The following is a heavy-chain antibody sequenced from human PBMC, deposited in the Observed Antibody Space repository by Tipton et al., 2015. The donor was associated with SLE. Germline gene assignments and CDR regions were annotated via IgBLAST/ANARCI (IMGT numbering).Heavy chain of an antibody. V-gene: IGHV4-39*01. CDR3: ARHEVTMIVVVPGGAFDI. Sequence: TLSLTCTVSGGSISSSSYYWGWIRQPPGKGLEWIGSIYYSGSTYYNPSLKSRVTISVDTSKNQFSLKLSSVTAADTAVYYCARHEVTMIVVVPGGAFDIWGQATMVTVSS. J-gene: IGHJ3*02. D-gene: IGHD3-22*01. CDR2: IYYSGST. CDR1: GGSISSSSYY.